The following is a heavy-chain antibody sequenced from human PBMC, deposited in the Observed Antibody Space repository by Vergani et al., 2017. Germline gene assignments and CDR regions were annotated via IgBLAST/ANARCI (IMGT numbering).Heavy chain of an antibody. Sequence: EVQLVQSGAEVKKPGESLKISCKGSGYSFTSYWIGWVRQMPGKGLEWMGIIYPGDSDTRYSPSFQGQVTISADKSISTAYLQWSSLKASDTAMYYCARDHGIAARGGMDYYYGMDVWGQGTTVTVSS. CDR3: ARDHGIAARGGMDYYYGMDV. J-gene: IGHJ6*02. V-gene: IGHV5-51*01. D-gene: IGHD6-6*01. CDR2: IYPGDSDT. CDR1: GYSFTSYW.